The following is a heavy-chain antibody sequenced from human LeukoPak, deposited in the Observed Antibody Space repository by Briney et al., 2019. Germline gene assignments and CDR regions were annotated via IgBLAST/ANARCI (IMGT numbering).Heavy chain of an antibody. D-gene: IGHD3-9*01. Sequence: PGGSLRLSCAASGFSLSSYSMNWVRQAPGKGLEWVSSITITSNFIYYADSVKGRFTISRDNAESSLFLQMNSLRAEDTAVYFCARDGHGDGFLTGYSYFGMDVWGQGTTVTVSS. V-gene: IGHV3-21*01. CDR3: ARDGHGDGFLTGYSYFGMDV. J-gene: IGHJ6*02. CDR1: GFSLSSYS. CDR2: ITITSNFI.